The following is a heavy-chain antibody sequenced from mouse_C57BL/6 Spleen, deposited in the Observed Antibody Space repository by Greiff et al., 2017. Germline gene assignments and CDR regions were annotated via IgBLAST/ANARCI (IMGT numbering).Heavy chain of an antibody. CDR2: IDPSDSYT. J-gene: IGHJ2*01. Sequence: VQLQQPGAELVRPGTSVKLSCKASGYTFTSYWMHWVKQRPGQGLEWIGVIDPSDSYTNYNQKFKGKATLTVDTSSSTAYMQLSSLTSEDSAVYYCARRGNGNFDYWGQGTTLTVSS. CDR3: ARRGNGNFDY. D-gene: IGHD2-1*01. CDR1: GYTFTSYW. V-gene: IGHV1-59*01.